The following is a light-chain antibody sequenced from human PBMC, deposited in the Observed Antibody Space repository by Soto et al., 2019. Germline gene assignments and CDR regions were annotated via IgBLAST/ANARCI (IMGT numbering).Light chain of an antibody. CDR1: QSISSW. Sequence: DIQMTQSPSTLSASAGDRVTITCRASQSISSWLAWYQQKPGKAPKLLIYKASTLESGVPSRFSGSGSGTVFTLIINSLQPDDFATYYCQQYDSYPRTFVQGTKVELK. J-gene: IGKJ1*01. V-gene: IGKV1-5*03. CDR2: KAS. CDR3: QQYDSYPRT.